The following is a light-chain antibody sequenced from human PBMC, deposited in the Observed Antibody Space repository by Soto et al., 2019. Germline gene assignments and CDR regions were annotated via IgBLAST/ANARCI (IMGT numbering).Light chain of an antibody. V-gene: IGKV3-20*01. J-gene: IGKJ1*01. Sequence: EIVLTQSPGTLSLSPGERATLSCRASQSMTNNYLAWYQQKPGQAPRLLLYDASNMATGITDRFSGSGSGTDFTLTISRLEPEDFAVYYCQQCAHSPLTFGQGTKVEIK. CDR1: QSMTNNY. CDR2: DAS. CDR3: QQCAHSPLT.